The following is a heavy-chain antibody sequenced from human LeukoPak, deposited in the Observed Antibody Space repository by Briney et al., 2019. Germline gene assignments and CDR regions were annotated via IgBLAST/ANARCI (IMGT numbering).Heavy chain of an antibody. CDR3: ARDYHVSGSSSLSVAY. CDR2: ITSSSSYI. J-gene: IGHJ4*02. Sequence: GGSLRLSCAASGFTFSSYSMNWVRQAPGKGLEWVSSITSSSSYIYYADSVKGRFTISRDNAKNSLYLQMNSLRAEDPAVYYCARDYHVSGSSSLSVAYWGQGTLVTVSS. V-gene: IGHV3-21*01. D-gene: IGHD3-10*01. CDR1: GFTFSSYS.